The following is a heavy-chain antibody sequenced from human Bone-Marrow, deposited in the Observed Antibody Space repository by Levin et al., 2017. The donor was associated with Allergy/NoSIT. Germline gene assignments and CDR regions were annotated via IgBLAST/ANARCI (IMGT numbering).Heavy chain of an antibody. V-gene: IGHV1-69*01. CDR3: ATDVIYRRAALLGY. CDR2: IIPISGTP. D-gene: IGHD2/OR15-2a*01. J-gene: IGHJ4*02. Sequence: KISCKASGGTFSSDAVSWVRQAPGQGLEWMGGIIPISGTPNYAPKYQGRLTITADESLITIDMELRSLRSEDTAIYYCATDVIYRRAALLGYWGQGTLLTVSS. CDR1: GGTFSSDA.